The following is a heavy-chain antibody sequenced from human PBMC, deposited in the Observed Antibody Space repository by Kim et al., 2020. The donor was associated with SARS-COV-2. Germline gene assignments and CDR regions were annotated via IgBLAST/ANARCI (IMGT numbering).Heavy chain of an antibody. J-gene: IGHJ4*02. CDR3: ATAPTWIQELGYYFDY. CDR2: FDPEDGET. V-gene: IGHV1-24*01. CDR1: GYTLTELS. D-gene: IGHD5-18*01. Sequence: ASVKVSCKVSGYTLTELSMHWVRQAPGKGLEWMGGFDPEDGETIYAQKFQGRVTMTEDTSTDTAYMELSSLRSEDTAVYYCATAPTWIQELGYYFDYWGQGTLVTVSS.